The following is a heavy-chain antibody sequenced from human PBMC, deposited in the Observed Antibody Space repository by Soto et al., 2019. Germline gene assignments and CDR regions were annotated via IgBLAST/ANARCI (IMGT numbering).Heavy chain of an antibody. CDR3: ASNRDGDFHLDY. D-gene: IGHD4-17*01. CDR1: GFTFSSYS. J-gene: IGHJ4*02. Sequence: EVQLVESGGGLVKPGGSLRLSCAASGFTFSSYSMNWVRQAPGKGLEWVSSISSSSSYIYYADSVKGRFTISRDNAKNSLYLQMNRLRAEDTAVYYCASNRDGDFHLDYWGQGTLVTVSS. CDR2: ISSSSSYI. V-gene: IGHV3-21*01.